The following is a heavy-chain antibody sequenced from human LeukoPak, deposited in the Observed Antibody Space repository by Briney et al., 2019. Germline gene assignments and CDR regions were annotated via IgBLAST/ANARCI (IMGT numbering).Heavy chain of an antibody. Sequence: SETLSLTCTVSGGSISSSSYYWGWIRLPPGKGLEWIGSIYYSGSTYYNPSLKSRVTISVDTSKNQFSLKLSSVTAADTAVYYCALGIAGAFDYWGQGTLVTVSS. CDR1: GGSISSSSYY. CDR3: ALGIAGAFDY. D-gene: IGHD1-26*01. CDR2: IYYSGST. J-gene: IGHJ4*02. V-gene: IGHV4-39*01.